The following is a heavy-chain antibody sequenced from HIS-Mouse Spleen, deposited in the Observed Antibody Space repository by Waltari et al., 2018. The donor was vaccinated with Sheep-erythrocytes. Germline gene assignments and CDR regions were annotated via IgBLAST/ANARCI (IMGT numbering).Heavy chain of an antibody. D-gene: IGHD2-2*01. J-gene: IGHJ4*02. CDR1: GDSFDDDA. Sequence: EVQLVESGCGLVQLGRSLRLSCAPSGDSFDDDASYWLRQAPGKGLEWVSGISWNSGSIGYADSVKGRFTISRDNAKNSLYLQMNSLRAEDTALYYCAKDISRNIVVVPAAVGDYWGQGTLVTVSS. CDR3: AKDISRNIVVVPAAVGDY. CDR2: ISWNSGSI. V-gene: IGHV3-9*01.